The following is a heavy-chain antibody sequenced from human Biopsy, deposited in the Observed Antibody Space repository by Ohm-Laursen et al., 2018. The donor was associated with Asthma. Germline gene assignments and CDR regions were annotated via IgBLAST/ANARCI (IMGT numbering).Heavy chain of an antibody. D-gene: IGHD1-1*01. CDR1: GFSFSNFA. V-gene: IGHV3-30*01. J-gene: IGHJ3*02. Sequence: SLRLSCTAFGFSFSNFAIHWVPQAPGKGLEWVGVISKDASTQDYADSVKGRFTMARDNSKNTLDLQMNSLREEDTAVYYCVRDGTDDAFDIWGQGTVVSVSS. CDR2: ISKDASTQ. CDR3: VRDGTDDAFDI.